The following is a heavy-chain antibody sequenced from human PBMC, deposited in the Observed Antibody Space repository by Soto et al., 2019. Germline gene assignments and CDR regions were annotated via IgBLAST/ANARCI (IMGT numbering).Heavy chain of an antibody. CDR3: DRTVEGYSSSRTCFAY. CDR1: GFTFSSYA. CDR2: ISGSGGST. D-gene: IGHD6-13*01. V-gene: IGHV3-23*01. J-gene: IGHJ4*02. Sequence: EVQLLESGGGLVQPGGSLRLSCAASGFTFSSYAMSWVRQAPGKGLEWVSAISGSGGSTYYADSVKGRFTISRDKSKNTLYLQMNSLRAEDTAVYYCDRTVEGYSSSRTCFAYWVQGTLVTVTS.